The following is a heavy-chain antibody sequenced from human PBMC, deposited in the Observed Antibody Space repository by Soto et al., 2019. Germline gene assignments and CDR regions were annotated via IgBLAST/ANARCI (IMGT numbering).Heavy chain of an antibody. V-gene: IGHV4-30-4*01. J-gene: IGHJ4*02. D-gene: IGHD3-22*01. CDR2: IYYSEST. Sequence: LSLTCTVSGGSISSGDYYWSWIRQPPGKGLEWIGYIYYSESTYYNSSLKSRVTISVDTSKNQFSLKLSSVTAADTAVYYCMLGSGWKDFDFWGQGTVVTVSS. CDR3: MLGSGWKDFDF. CDR1: GGSISSGDYY.